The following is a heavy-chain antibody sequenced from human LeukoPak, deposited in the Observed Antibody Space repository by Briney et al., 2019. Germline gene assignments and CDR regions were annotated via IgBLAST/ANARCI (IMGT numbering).Heavy chain of an antibody. J-gene: IGHJ6*03. D-gene: IGHD2-15*01. CDR2: ISGSGGST. Sequence: GGSLRLSCAASGFTFSSYAISWVRQAPRKGLEWVSAISGSGGSTYYADSVKGRFTISRDNSKNTLYLQMNSLRAEDTAVYYCAKDLVVVVAGYYYMDVWGKGTTVTVSS. V-gene: IGHV3-23*01. CDR3: AKDLVVVVAGYYYMDV. CDR1: GFTFSSYA.